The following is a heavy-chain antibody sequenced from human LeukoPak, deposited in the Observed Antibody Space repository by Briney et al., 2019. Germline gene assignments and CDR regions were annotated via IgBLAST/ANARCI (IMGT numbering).Heavy chain of an antibody. Sequence: SETLSLTCSVSGDSFSGSYWNWIRQPAGQGLEWIGRIYTSGISNHNPSLKSRLTMSVDTSKNQFSLKLSSVTAADTAIYYCARHIGVGFFDSWGQGTLVTVSS. D-gene: IGHD3-22*01. CDR1: GDSFSGSY. J-gene: IGHJ4*02. CDR3: ARHIGVGFFDS. V-gene: IGHV4-4*07. CDR2: IYTSGIS.